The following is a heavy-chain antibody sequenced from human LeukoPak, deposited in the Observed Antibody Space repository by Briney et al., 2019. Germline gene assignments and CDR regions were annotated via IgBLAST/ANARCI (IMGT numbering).Heavy chain of an antibody. D-gene: IGHD5-24*01. CDR2: ISAYNGNT. Sequence: ASVKVSCKASGYTFTSYGISWVRQAPGQGLEWMGWISAYNGNTNYAQKLQGRVTMTTDKSTSTAYMELSSLRSEDTAVYYCARDVDGSQYFDYWGQGTLVTVSS. CDR1: GYTFTSYG. J-gene: IGHJ4*02. V-gene: IGHV1-18*01. CDR3: ARDVDGSQYFDY.